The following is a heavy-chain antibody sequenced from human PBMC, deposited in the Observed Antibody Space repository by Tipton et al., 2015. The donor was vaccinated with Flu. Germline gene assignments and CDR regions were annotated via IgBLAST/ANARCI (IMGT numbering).Heavy chain of an antibody. CDR3: ARDKAPRYSSSCVGY. CDR2: ISSSSSYI. J-gene: IGHJ4*02. CDR1: GFTFSSYS. D-gene: IGHD6-13*01. Sequence: SLRLSCAASGFTFSSYSMNWVRQAPGKGLEWVSSISSSSSYIYYADSVKGRFTISRDNAKNSLYLQMNSLRAEDTAVYYCARDKAPRYSSSCVGYWGQGTLVTVSS. V-gene: IGHV3-21*01.